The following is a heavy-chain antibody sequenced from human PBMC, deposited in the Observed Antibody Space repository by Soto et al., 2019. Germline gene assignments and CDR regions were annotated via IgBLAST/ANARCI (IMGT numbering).Heavy chain of an antibody. J-gene: IGHJ1*01. D-gene: IGHD6-19*01. CDR1: GGTFSSYA. V-gene: IGHV1-69*13. Sequence: SVKVSCKASGGTFSSYAISWVRQAPGQGLEWMGGIIPIFGTANYAQKFQGRVTITADESTSTAYMELSSLRSEDTAVYYCARVGLGIAVAGDSAEYFQHWGQGTLVTVSS. CDR3: ARVGLGIAVAGDSAEYFQH. CDR2: IIPIFGTA.